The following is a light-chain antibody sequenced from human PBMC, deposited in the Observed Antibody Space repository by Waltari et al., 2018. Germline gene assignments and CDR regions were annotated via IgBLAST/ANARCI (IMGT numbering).Light chain of an antibody. CDR3: CSYAGSYTFPVV. Sequence: QSALTQPRSVSGSPGQSVTISCTGTSSDVGGYNYVSWYQQHPGKAPKLMIYDVSKRPPGVPDRFSGSKSGNTASLTISGLQAEDEADYYCCSYAGSYTFPVVFGGGTKLTVL. J-gene: IGLJ2*01. CDR2: DVS. V-gene: IGLV2-11*01. CDR1: SSDVGGYNY.